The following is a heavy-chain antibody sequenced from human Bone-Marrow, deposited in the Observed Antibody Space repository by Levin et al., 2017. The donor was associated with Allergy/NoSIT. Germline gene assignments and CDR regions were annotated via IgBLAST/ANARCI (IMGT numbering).Heavy chain of an antibody. CDR1: GYTLTEFS. CDR2: FDPEDGET. CDR3: ATEPDPGLEKYYDTSGLGD. V-gene: IGHV1-24*01. D-gene: IGHD3-22*01. Sequence: GESLKISCKVSGYTLTEFSMHWVRQAPGQGLEWMGGFDPEDGETIYAQKFQGRVTMTEDTSTDTASMELSSLRSEDTAMYYCATEPDPGLEKYYDTSGLGDWGQGTLVTVSS. J-gene: IGHJ4*02.